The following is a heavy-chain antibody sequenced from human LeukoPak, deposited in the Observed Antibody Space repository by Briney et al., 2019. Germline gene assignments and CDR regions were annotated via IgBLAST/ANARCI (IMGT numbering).Heavy chain of an antibody. Sequence: SETLSLTCTVSGGSISSSSYYWDWIRQPPRKGLEWIGSIYYSGSTYYNPSLKSRVTISVDTSKNQFSLKLSSVTAADTAVYYCARDSIAARLFDYWGQGTLVTVSS. J-gene: IGHJ4*02. V-gene: IGHV4-39*07. CDR1: GGSISSSSYY. D-gene: IGHD6-6*01. CDR2: IYYSGST. CDR3: ARDSIAARLFDY.